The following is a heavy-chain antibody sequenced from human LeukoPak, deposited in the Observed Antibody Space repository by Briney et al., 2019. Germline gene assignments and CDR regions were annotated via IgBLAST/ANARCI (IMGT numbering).Heavy chain of an antibody. D-gene: IGHD3-10*01. CDR1: GFTFDYYN. Sequence: GGSLRLSCAASGFTFDYYNMNWVRQAPGKGLEWVSSISSSSTYINYADSVKGRFTISRDNAKNSLYLQMNSLRAEDTAVYYCARDRSPGNFDYWGQGTLVTVSS. CDR3: ARDRSPGNFDY. CDR2: ISSSSTYI. V-gene: IGHV3-21*01. J-gene: IGHJ4*02.